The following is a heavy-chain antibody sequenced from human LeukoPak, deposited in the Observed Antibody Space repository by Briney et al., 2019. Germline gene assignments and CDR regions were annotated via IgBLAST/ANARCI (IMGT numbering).Heavy chain of an antibody. V-gene: IGHV4-59*12. J-gene: IGHJ6*03. D-gene: IGHD3-10*01. CDR2: IYYSGST. CDR3: ARRKRYYGSGSYYSHYMDV. CDR1: GGSISSYY. Sequence: PSETLSLTCTVSGGSISSYYWSWIRQPPGKGLGWIGYIYYSGSTNYNPSLKSRVTISVDTSKNQFSLRVRSVTAADTAMYYCARRKRYYGSGSYYSHYMDVWDKGTTVTISS.